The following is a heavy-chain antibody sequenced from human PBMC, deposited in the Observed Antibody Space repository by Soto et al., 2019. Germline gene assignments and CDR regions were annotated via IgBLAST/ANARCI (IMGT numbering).Heavy chain of an antibody. CDR2: ISYDGSKE. J-gene: IGHJ6*02. CDR3: AKERRQWLIYYYSGMDV. Sequence: QEQLAESGGGVVQPGNSLRLSCAASGFNFSTYGMHWVRQVPGQGPEWVAVISYDGSKETYADSVKGRFTISRDNSKNTLYLQMNSLRVEDTALYYCAKERRQWLIYYYSGMDVWGQGTSVTVSS. CDR1: GFNFSTYG. V-gene: IGHV3-30*18. D-gene: IGHD6-19*01.